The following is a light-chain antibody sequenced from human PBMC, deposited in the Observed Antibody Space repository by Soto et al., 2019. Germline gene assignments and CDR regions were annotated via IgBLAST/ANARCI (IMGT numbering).Light chain of an antibody. J-gene: IGLJ3*02. V-gene: IGLV2-14*01. CDR2: EVS. CDR1: SSDVGGYNY. Sequence: QSALTQPASVSGSPGQSITISCTGTSSDVGGYNYVSWYQHQPGKAPKLMIYEVSNRPSGVSNRFSGSKSGNTASLTISGLQAEDEADYYCSSYTTSNTWVFGGGTKVTVL. CDR3: SSYTTSNTWV.